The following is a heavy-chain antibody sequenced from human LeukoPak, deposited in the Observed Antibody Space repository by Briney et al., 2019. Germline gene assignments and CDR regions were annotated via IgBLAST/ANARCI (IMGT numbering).Heavy chain of an antibody. CDR1: GGSISSYY. Sequence: SETLSLTCTVSGGSISSYYWSWIRQPPGKGLEWIGYIYYSGSTHYNPSLKSRVTMSIDTSKNKFSLKLSSATAADTAIYYCATTYSRSGDDWFDPWGQGILVTVSS. J-gene: IGHJ5*02. D-gene: IGHD2-21*01. V-gene: IGHV4-59*01. CDR3: ATTYSRSGDDWFDP. CDR2: IYYSGST.